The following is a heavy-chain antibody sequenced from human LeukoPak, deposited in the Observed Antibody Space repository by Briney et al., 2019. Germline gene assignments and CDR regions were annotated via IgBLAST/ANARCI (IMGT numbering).Heavy chain of an antibody. CDR3: AGGGGNYHSYYFDY. CDR2: IYYSGST. V-gene: IGHV4-59*02. D-gene: IGHD4/OR15-4a*01. Sequence: SETLSLTCTVSGGSVSPYYWRWIRQPPGKGLEGMRYIYYSGSTNYNPSLKSRVTISVDTSKNQFSLKLSSVTAADTAVYYCAGGGGNYHSYYFDYWGQGSLVTVSS. J-gene: IGHJ4*02. CDR1: GGSVSPYY.